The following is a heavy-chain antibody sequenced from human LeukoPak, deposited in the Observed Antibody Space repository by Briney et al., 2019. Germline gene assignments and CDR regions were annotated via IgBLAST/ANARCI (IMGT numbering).Heavy chain of an antibody. J-gene: IGHJ4*02. D-gene: IGHD3-10*01. V-gene: IGHV1-2*02. CDR1: GYTFTGYY. Sequence: ASVKVSCKASGYTFTGYYMHWVRQAPGQGLEWMGWINTNSGGTNYAQKFQGRGTMTRETSISTAYMELSRLRSDDTAVYYCARAITHQLIFDYWGQGTLVTVSS. CDR2: INTNSGGT. CDR3: ARAITHQLIFDY.